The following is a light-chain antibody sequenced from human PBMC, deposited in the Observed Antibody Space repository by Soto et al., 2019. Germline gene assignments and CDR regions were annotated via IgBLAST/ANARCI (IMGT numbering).Light chain of an antibody. J-gene: IGLJ1*01. CDR3: FSYTSISTHV. Sequence: QSALTQPASVSGSPGQSITISCTGTSSDVGADNFVSWYQQLPGKPPKLMIFDVSRRPSGVSDRFSCSKSGNTASPTISGLHADDEGDYCCFSYTSISTHVFGSGTQLTVL. CDR1: SSDVGADNF. V-gene: IGLV2-14*03. CDR2: DVS.